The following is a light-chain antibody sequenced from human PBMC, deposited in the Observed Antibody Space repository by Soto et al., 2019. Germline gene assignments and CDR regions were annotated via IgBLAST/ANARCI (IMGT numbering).Light chain of an antibody. CDR2: GAS. V-gene: IGKV3-15*01. Sequence: EIVFTQSPATLSLSPGERATLSCRAIQIVSSYLAWYQQKPGQAPRLLIYGASTRATGFPARFSGSGSGTEFTLTISSLQSEDFAVYYCQQYNGWPITFGQGTRLEI. CDR1: QIVSSY. CDR3: QQYNGWPIT. J-gene: IGKJ5*01.